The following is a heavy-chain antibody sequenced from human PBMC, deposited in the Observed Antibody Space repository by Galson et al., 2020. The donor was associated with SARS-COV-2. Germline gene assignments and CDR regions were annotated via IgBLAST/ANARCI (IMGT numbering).Heavy chain of an antibody. Sequence: SETLSLTCTVSGGSISSGGYYWSWIRQHPGKGLEWIGYIYYSGSTYYNPSLKSRVTISVDTSKNQFSLKLSSVTAADTAVYYCARDRGSGYYYEMRGLAFDIWGQGTMVTVSS. D-gene: IGHD3-22*01. CDR2: IYYSGST. J-gene: IGHJ3*02. V-gene: IGHV4-31*03. CDR3: ARDRGSGYYYEMRGLAFDI. CDR1: GGSISSGGYY.